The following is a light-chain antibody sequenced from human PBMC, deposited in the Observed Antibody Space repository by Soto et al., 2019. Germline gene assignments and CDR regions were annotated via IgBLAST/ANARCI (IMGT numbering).Light chain of an antibody. CDR2: GAS. J-gene: IGKJ4*01. V-gene: IGKV3-11*01. CDR1: QSVSNNY. Sequence: SVLTQSPGTLSLSPGERATLSCRASQSVSNNYLAWYQQKPGQAPRLLIYGASNRATGIPARFSGSGSGTDFTLTISSLEPEDFAVYYCQQRSNWPLTFGGGTTVDIK. CDR3: QQRSNWPLT.